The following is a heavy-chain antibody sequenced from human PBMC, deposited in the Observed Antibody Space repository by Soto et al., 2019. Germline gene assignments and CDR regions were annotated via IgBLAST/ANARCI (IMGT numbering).Heavy chain of an antibody. V-gene: IGHV3-30*18. D-gene: IGHD3-3*01. CDR1: GFTFSSYG. CDR2: ISYVGSNK. CDR3: AEAVYDFWSGYSAFDI. Sequence: QVQLVESGGGVVQPGRSLRLSCAASGFTFSSYGMHWVRQAPGKGLEWVAVISYVGSNKYYADSVKGRFTISRDNSKNALYLQMNSLRAGDTAVYYCAEAVYDFWSGYSAFDIWGQGTMVIVAS. J-gene: IGHJ3*02.